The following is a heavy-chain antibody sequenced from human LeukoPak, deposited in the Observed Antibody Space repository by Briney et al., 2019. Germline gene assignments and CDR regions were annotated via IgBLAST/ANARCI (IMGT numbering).Heavy chain of an antibody. CDR2: ITWNGGIT. D-gene: IGHD2-2*01. J-gene: IGHJ4*02. CDR3: ARDRDCSSTSCRGGFADY. Sequence: PGGSLRLSCAASGFTFDDFGMTWVRQAPGKGLEWVSGITWNGGITGYADSVKGRFTISRDNAKNSLYLQMNSLRAEDTALYYCARDRDCSSTSCRGGFADYWGQETLVTVSP. V-gene: IGHV3-20*04. CDR1: GFTFDDFG.